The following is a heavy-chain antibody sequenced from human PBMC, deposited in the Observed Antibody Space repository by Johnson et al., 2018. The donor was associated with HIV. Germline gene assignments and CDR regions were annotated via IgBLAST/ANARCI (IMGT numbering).Heavy chain of an antibody. J-gene: IGHJ3*01. CDR1: GFTFSSYA. V-gene: IGHV3-30-3*01. CDR2: ISYDGSNK. D-gene: IGHD1-26*01. CDR3: AKGRMGASGSYNV. Sequence: VQLVESGGGLVQPGGSLRLSCAASGFTFSSYAMHWVRQAPGKGLEWVAVISYDGSNKYYADSVKGRFTISRDNSKNTLYLQMNSLRAEDTAVYYCAKGRMGASGSYNVWGQGTMVTVSS.